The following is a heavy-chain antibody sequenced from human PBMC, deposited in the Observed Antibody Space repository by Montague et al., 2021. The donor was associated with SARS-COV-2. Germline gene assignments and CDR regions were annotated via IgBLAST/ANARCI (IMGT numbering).Heavy chain of an antibody. CDR2: IYNSGTT. CDR3: ARTVLYSGYDYSWFDP. D-gene: IGHD5-12*01. CDR1: GGSISSGGYC. J-gene: IGHJ5*02. Sequence: TLSLTCTVSGGSISSGGYCWNWIRQYPGKGLEWIGYIYNSGTTSYSPSLRSRATISIDTSKNLFSLKLTSVTAADTAVYYCARTVLYSGYDYSWFDPRGKGPPVPAPS. V-gene: IGHV4-31*03.